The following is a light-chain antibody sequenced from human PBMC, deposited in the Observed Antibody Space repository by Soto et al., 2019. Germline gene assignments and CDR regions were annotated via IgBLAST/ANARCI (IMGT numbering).Light chain of an antibody. J-gene: IGKJ1*01. CDR3: QQSYSTLTWT. Sequence: EIVLTQSPGTLSLSPGERATLSCRASQRLSVTYIAWYQQKPGQAPRLLVQGASRRATGVPDRFSGSGSGTDFTLTISRLEPEDFATYYCQQSYSTLTWTFGQGTKVEIK. V-gene: IGKV3-20*01. CDR2: GAS. CDR1: QRLSVTY.